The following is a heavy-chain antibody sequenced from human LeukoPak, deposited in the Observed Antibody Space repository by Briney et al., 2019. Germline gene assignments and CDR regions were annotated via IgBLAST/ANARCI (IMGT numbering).Heavy chain of an antibody. CDR2: IYYSSTT. D-gene: IGHD6-19*01. Sequence: SETLSLTCTVSGGSISSSNYYWGWLRQPPGKGLEWHGNIYYSSTTYYNPSLKSRLAISVDTSKNQFSLKLSSVTAADTAVYYCARISSGTFDYWGQGTLVTVSS. CDR1: GGSISSSNYY. V-gene: IGHV4-39*01. J-gene: IGHJ4*02. CDR3: ARISSGTFDY.